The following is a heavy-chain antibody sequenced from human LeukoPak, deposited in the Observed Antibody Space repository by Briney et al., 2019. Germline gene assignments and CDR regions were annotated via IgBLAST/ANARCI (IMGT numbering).Heavy chain of an antibody. CDR2: INCSGGST. V-gene: IGHV1-46*01. J-gene: IGHJ6*03. CDR1: GYTLSNYY. CDR3: ASEVVPAAIPRVYYYYMDV. D-gene: IGHD2-2*01. Sequence: ASVKVSCKASGYTLSNYYIHLVRQAPGQGLEWMGIINCSGGSTTYAQKFQGRVTMTRDTSTSTVYMEMSSLRSEDTAVYYCASEVVPAAIPRVYYYYMDVWGKGTTVTVSS.